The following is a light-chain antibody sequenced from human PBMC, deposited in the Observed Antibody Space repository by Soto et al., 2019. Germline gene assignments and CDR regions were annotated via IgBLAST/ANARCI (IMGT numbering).Light chain of an antibody. CDR2: EVS. CDR3: SSYAGSNNQV. J-gene: IGLJ1*01. CDR1: SSDVGGYNY. V-gene: IGLV2-8*01. Sequence: QSVLTQSPSASGSPGQSVTISCTGTSSDVGGYNYVSWYQQHPGKAPKLMIYEVSKRPSGVPDRFSGSKSGNTASLTVSGLQAEDEADYYCSSYAGSNNQVFGTGTKVTVL.